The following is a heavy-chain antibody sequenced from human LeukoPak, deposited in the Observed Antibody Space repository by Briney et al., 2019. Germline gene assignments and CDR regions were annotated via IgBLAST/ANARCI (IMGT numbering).Heavy chain of an antibody. CDR2: INPDSGGT. CDR3: ARGPESGAFDI. J-gene: IGHJ3*02. Sequence: ASVKVSCKASGYTFTSYGISWVRQAPGQGLEWMGCINPDSGGTNYAQNFQGRVTLTRDTSISTAYMELSRLTSDDTAVYYCARGPESGAFDIWGQGTMVTVSS. V-gene: IGHV1-2*02. D-gene: IGHD3-10*01. CDR1: GYTFTSYG.